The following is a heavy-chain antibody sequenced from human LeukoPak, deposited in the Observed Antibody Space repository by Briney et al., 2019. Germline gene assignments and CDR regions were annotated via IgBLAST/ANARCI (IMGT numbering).Heavy chain of an antibody. CDR3: ARDPRYCSGGSCSSHPDY. D-gene: IGHD2-15*01. CDR1: GYTFTSYG. V-gene: IGHV1-18*04. CDR2: SSAYNGDT. Sequence: ASVKVSCKASGYTFTSYGFSWVRQAPGQGLEWMGWSSAYNGDTNYAQKLQGRVTMTTDTSTSTAYMELRSLRSDDTAVYYCARDPRYCSGGSCSSHPDYGGKETLVTVPS. J-gene: IGHJ4*02.